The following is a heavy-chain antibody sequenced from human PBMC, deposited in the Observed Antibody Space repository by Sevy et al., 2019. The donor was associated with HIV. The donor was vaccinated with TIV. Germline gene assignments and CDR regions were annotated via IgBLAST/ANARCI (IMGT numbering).Heavy chain of an antibody. D-gene: IGHD3-16*01. V-gene: IGHV3-7*03. CDR1: GFTFNNFW. CDR3: ARDVGGGYFDY. CDR2: IKPDGSES. Sequence: GGSLRLSCVASGFTFNNFWMAWVRQAPGKGLEWFANIKPDGSESNHVGSVKGRFTFSRDNAKNSLYLQMNSLTAEDTAVYYCARDVGGGYFDYWGQGTLVTVSS. J-gene: IGHJ4*01.